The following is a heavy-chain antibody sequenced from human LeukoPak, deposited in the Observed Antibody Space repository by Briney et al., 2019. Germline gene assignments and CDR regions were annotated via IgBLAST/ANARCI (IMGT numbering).Heavy chain of an antibody. V-gene: IGHV1-58*01. CDR1: GFTFTSSA. J-gene: IGHJ6*03. CDR2: IVVGSGNT. Sequence: SVKVSCKASGFTFTSSAVQWVRQARGQRLEWIGWIVVGSGNTNYAQKFQERVTITRDMSTSTAYMELSSLRSEDTAVYYCAADGGNSSGWYPLPYYYYMDVWGKGTTVTVSS. D-gene: IGHD6-19*01. CDR3: AADGGNSSGWYPLPYYYYMDV.